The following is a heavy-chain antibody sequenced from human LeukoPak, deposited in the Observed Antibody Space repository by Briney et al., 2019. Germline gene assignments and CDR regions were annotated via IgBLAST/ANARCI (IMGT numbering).Heavy chain of an antibody. D-gene: IGHD1-7*01. Sequence: SQTLSLTCAISGDSVSSNSAAWNWIRQSPSRGLEWLGRTYYRSKWYNDYAVAVKSRITINPDTSKNQFSLQLNSVTPEDTAVYYCARDRSDGVFNWNYGEYYYMDVWGKGTTVTVSS. CDR1: GDSVSSNSAA. V-gene: IGHV6-1*01. J-gene: IGHJ6*03. CDR3: ARDRSDGVFNWNYGEYYYMDV. CDR2: TYYRSKWYN.